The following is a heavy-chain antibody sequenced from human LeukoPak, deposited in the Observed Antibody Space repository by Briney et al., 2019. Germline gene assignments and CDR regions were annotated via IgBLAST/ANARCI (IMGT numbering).Heavy chain of an antibody. D-gene: IGHD5-12*01. CDR2: ISAYNGNT. CDR3: ATYIVATSSFDY. V-gene: IGHV1-18*01. J-gene: IGHJ4*02. Sequence: GASVKVSCKASGYTFTSYGISWVRQAPGQGLEWMGWISAYNGNTNYAQKFQGRVTMTEDTSTDTAYMELSSLRSEDTAVYYCATYIVATSSFDYWGQGTLVTVSS. CDR1: GYTFTSYG.